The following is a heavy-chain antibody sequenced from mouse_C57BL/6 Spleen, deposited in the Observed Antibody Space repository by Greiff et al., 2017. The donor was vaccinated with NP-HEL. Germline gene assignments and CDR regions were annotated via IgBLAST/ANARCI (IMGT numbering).Heavy chain of an antibody. CDR1: GYSITSGYF. J-gene: IGHJ3*01. Sequence: ESGPGLVKPSQSLSLTCSVTGYSITSGYFWYWIRQFPGNKLEWMGYISYDGSNNYNPTLKNRISITRDTSKNQFFLKLNSVTTEDTATYYCARANGDGTYWGQGTLVTVSA. V-gene: IGHV3-6*01. CDR3: ARANGDGTY. CDR2: ISYDGSN. D-gene: IGHD4-1*01.